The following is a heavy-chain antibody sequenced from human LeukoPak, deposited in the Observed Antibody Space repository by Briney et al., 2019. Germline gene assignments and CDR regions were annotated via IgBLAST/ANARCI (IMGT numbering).Heavy chain of an antibody. CDR1: GFTFRAYA. Sequence: GGSLRLSCVASGFTFRAYAMSWVRQAPGKGLEWVGRIKSKTDGGTTDYAAPVKGRFTISRDDSKNTLYLQMNSLKTEDTAVYYCTTFMLGYCSGGSCYYNNWFDPWGQGTLVTVSS. J-gene: IGHJ5*02. CDR3: TTFMLGYCSGGSCYYNNWFDP. V-gene: IGHV3-15*01. D-gene: IGHD2-15*01. CDR2: IKSKTDGGTT.